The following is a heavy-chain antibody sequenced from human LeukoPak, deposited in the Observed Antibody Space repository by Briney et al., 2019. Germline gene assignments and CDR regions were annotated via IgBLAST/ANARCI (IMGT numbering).Heavy chain of an antibody. J-gene: IGHJ4*02. Sequence: GASVKVSCKASGYSFTKFGITWVRQAPGQGLEWMGWISADNGNTNYAQKFQDRVTMTTDTSTSTAYMELRSLRSDDTALYYCARIVLCGAGDCFEHWGQGTLVTVSS. V-gene: IGHV1-18*01. CDR1: GYSFTKFG. CDR3: ARIVLCGAGDCFEH. CDR2: ISADNGNT. D-gene: IGHD2-15*01.